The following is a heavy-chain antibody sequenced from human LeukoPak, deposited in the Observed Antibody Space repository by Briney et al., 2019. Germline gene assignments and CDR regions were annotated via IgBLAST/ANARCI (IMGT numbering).Heavy chain of an antibody. CDR1: GYIFTSYW. CDR3: ARRLPPYSSSSGRSSYFDY. J-gene: IGHJ4*02. CDR2: IYPGDSDT. V-gene: IGHV5-51*01. Sequence: GESLKISCQGSGYIFTSYWIGWVRQMPGKGLEWMGVIYPGDSDTRYSPSFQGQVTISADKSISTAYVQWSSLKASDTAMYYCARRLPPYSSSSGRSSYFDYWGQGTLVTVSS. D-gene: IGHD6-6*01.